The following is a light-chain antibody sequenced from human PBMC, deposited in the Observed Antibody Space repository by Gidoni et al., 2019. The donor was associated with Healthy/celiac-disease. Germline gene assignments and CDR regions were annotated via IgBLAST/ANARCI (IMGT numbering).Light chain of an antibody. CDR2: DNN. Sequence: QSVFPQQPSVSAHPGQKVTISCPGSSSNIGNNYVSWYQQLPGTAPKLLIYDNNKRPSGIPDRFSGSKSGTSATLGITGLQTGDEADYYCGTWDSSLSALFGGGTKLTVL. J-gene: IGLJ2*01. V-gene: IGLV1-51*01. CDR1: SSNIGNNY. CDR3: GTWDSSLSAL.